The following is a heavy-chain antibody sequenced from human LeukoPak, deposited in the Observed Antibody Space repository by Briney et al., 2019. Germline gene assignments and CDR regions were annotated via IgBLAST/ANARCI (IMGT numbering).Heavy chain of an antibody. J-gene: IGHJ4*02. CDR1: GGSMSSYY. CDR2: MYHRGSI. V-gene: IGHV4-59*01. CDR3: ARGLHSSGWYGSVSYFDN. D-gene: IGHD6-19*01. Sequence: SETLSLTCTVSGGSMSSYYWNWIRQPPGKGLEWIGYMYHRGSINYNPSLRSRVTISVDTSKNQFSLKVRSVTAADTAVYYCARGLHSSGWYGSVSYFDNWGQGTLVTGSS.